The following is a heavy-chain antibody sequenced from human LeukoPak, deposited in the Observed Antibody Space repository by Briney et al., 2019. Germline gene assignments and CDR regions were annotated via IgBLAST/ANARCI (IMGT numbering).Heavy chain of an antibody. CDR1: GFTVSSNY. CDR2: IYSGGST. CDR3: ARDRSDHAFDI. Sequence: GGSLRLSCAASGFTVSSNYMSWVRQAPGKGLEWVSVIYSGGSTYYADSVKGRFTISRDNSKNTLYLQMNSLRAEDTAVHYCARDRSDHAFDIWGQGTMVTVSS. J-gene: IGHJ3*02. D-gene: IGHD1-26*01. V-gene: IGHV3-53*01.